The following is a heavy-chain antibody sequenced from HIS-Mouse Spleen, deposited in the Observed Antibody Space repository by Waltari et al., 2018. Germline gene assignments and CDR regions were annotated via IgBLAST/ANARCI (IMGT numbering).Heavy chain of an antibody. D-gene: IGHD6-13*01. CDR3: ARAPGLIAAAGTGGYYYGMDV. CDR1: GGSISSYY. J-gene: IGHJ6*02. V-gene: IGHV4-59*01. Sequence: QVQLQESGPGLVKPSETLSLTCTVSGGSISSYYWSWIRQPPGKGLEWIGYIYYSGSTNPTPARKSRVTISVDTSKNQFSLKLGSVTAADTAVYYCARAPGLIAAAGTGGYYYGMDVWGQGTTVTVSS. CDR2: IYYSGST.